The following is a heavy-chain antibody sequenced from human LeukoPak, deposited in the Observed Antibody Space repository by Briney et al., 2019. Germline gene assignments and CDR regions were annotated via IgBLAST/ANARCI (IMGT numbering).Heavy chain of an antibody. J-gene: IGHJ4*02. CDR3: ARDDGRWLPLRGIFDY. V-gene: IGHV1-46*01. CDR1: GYTFTSYY. Sequence: ASVKVSCKASGYTFTSYYMHWVRQAPGQGLEWMGIINPSGGSTSYAQKFQGRVTMTRDMSTSTVYMELSSLRSEDTAVYYCARDDGRWLPLRGIFDYWGQGTLVTVSS. D-gene: IGHD5-24*01. CDR2: INPSGGST.